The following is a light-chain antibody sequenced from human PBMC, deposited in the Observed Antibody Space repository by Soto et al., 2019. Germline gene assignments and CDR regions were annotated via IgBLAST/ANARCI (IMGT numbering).Light chain of an antibody. CDR2: EVS. J-gene: IGLJ1*01. Sequence: QSVLTQPASVSGSPGQSITISCIGTSGDVGGYNYVSWYQQHPGKAPKLMIYEVSNRPSGVSNRFSGSKSGNTASLTISGLQPEDEADYYCSSYTRSDTFPYVFGTGTKLTVL. CDR1: SGDVGGYNY. CDR3: SSYTRSDTFPYV. V-gene: IGLV2-14*01.